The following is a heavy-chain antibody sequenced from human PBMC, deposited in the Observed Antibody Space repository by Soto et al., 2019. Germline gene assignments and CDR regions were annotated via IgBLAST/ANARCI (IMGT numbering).Heavy chain of an antibody. Sequence: GPTLVNPTQTLTLTCTFSGFSRSTSGMRVSWIRQPPGKALEWLARIDWDDDKFYSTSLKTRLTISKDTSKNQVVLTMTNMAPVDTATYYCAQSGYSSSWEPDYYGMDVWGQRTTVTVSS. V-gene: IGHV2-70*04. CDR2: IDWDDDK. D-gene: IGHD6-13*01. J-gene: IGHJ6*02. CDR3: AQSGYSSSWEPDYYGMDV. CDR1: GFSRSTSGMR.